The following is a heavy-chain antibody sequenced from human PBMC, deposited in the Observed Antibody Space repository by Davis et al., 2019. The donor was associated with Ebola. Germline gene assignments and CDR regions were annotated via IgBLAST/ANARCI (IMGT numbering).Heavy chain of an antibody. D-gene: IGHD5-18*01. CDR1: GYTFTGYY. CDR3: ARGYRWGYSYGHFDY. CDR2: INPNSGGT. Sequence: ASVKVSCKASGYTFTGYYMHWVRQAPGQGLEWMGWINPNSGGTNYAQKFQGRVTMTRDTSISTAYMELSRLRSDDTAVYYCARGYRWGYSYGHFDYWGQGTLATVSS. V-gene: IGHV1-2*02. J-gene: IGHJ4*02.